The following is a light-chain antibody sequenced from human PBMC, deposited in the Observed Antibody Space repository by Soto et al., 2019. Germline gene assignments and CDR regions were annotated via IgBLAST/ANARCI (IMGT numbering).Light chain of an antibody. CDR2: GAS. V-gene: IGKV3-20*01. J-gene: IGKJ4*01. Sequence: EIVLTQSPGTLSLPPGARATLSCRASQGVSTSYLAWYQQKPGQAPSLLIYGASNRATGIPDRFSGSGSGTDVTLSIRSLEPEDFEVYYCQQFGSSPLTFGGGTKVDIK. CDR3: QQFGSSPLT. CDR1: QGVSTSY.